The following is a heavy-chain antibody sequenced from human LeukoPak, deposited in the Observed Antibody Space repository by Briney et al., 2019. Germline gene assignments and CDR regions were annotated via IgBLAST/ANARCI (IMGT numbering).Heavy chain of an antibody. V-gene: IGHV3-11*04. CDR3: ARDGYSGYEDRVDY. CDR2: ISSSGSTI. Sequence: PGGSLRLSCAASGFTFSYYYMNWIRQAPGKGLEWVAYISSSGSTIYYADSVKGRFTISRDNAKNSLHLQMNCLRAEDTAVYYCARDGYSGYEDRVDYWGQGTLVTVSS. D-gene: IGHD5-12*01. CDR1: GFTFSYYY. J-gene: IGHJ4*02.